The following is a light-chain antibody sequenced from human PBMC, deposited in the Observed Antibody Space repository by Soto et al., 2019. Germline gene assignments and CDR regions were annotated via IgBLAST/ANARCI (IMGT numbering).Light chain of an antibody. CDR2: DAS. CDR3: QQRSSSWT. J-gene: IGKJ1*01. V-gene: IGKV3-11*01. Sequence: EIVLTQSPATLSLSPGERATLSCRASQSVSSYLAWYQQKPGQAPRLLIYDASNRATGIPARFSGSGSGTDFTLTISSLEPEDFAVYYCQQRSSSWTFGQGTKVGIK. CDR1: QSVSSY.